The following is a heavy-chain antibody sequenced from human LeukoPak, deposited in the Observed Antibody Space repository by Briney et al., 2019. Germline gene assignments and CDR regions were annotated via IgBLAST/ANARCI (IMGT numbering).Heavy chain of an antibody. J-gene: IGHJ4*02. V-gene: IGHV3-21*01. CDR2: ISSSSSYI. D-gene: IGHD3-10*01. Sequence: PGGSLRLSCAASRFTFSSYSMNWVRQAPGKGLEWVSSISSSSSYIYYADSVKGRFTISRDNAKNSLYLQMNSLRAEDTAVYYCARVAKYYYGSETYYFFEHWGQGTPVTASS. CDR3: ARVAKYYYGSETYYFFEH. CDR1: RFTFSSYS.